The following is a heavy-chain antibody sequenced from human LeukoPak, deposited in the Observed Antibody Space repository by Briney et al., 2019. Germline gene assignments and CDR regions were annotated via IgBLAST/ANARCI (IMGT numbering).Heavy chain of an antibody. J-gene: IGHJ4*02. CDR1: GGSISSGSYD. Sequence: PSETLSLTCTVSGGSISSGSYDWYWIRQPAGKGLEWIGHIYTSGSTYNPSLKSRVTMSVDTSKNQFSLKLSSVTAADTAVYYCARTIDVVVPAAIEYYFDYWGQGTLVTVSS. CDR2: IYTSGST. CDR3: ARTIDVVVPAAIEYYFDY. V-gene: IGHV4-61*09. D-gene: IGHD2-2*01.